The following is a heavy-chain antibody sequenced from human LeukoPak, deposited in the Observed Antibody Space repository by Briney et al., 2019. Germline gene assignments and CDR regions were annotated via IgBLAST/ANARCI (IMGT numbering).Heavy chain of an antibody. D-gene: IGHD3-22*01. V-gene: IGHV1-18*01. Sequence: ASVKVSCKASGYTFTSYGISWVRQAPGQGLEWMGWISAYNGNTNYAQKLQGRVTMTTDTSTSTAYMELRSLRSDDAAVYYCARGIRYDSSGYYSNWGQGTLVTVSS. CDR2: ISAYNGNT. J-gene: IGHJ4*02. CDR1: GYTFTSYG. CDR3: ARGIRYDSSGYYSN.